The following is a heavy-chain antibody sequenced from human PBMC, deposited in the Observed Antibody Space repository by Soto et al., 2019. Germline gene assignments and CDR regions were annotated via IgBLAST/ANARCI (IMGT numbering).Heavy chain of an antibody. CDR3: VRSETSGWHYYYGMDV. Sequence: ASVQVSCKASGYTFTGYYMHWVRQAPGKGLEWMGWINPNSGGTNYAQKFQGRVNMTRDTSISTAYMELSRLRSDDTAVYYCVRSETSGWHYYYGMDVWGQGTTVTVSS. CDR2: INPNSGGT. D-gene: IGHD6-19*01. V-gene: IGHV1-2*02. J-gene: IGHJ6*02. CDR1: GYTFTGYY.